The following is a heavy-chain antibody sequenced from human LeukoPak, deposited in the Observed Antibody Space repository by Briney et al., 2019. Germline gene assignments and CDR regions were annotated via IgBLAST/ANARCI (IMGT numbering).Heavy chain of an antibody. Sequence: SETLSLTCTVSRGSIASSDYYWGWIRQSPGRGLEWIGSIYYSGSAYYSPSFKSRVTISVDTSKSQFSLRLGSVTAADTSIYYCARLVAGFCSGDRCYSDPYYFFMDVWAKGTTVTVSS. CDR1: RGSIASSDYY. CDR2: IYYSGSA. CDR3: ARLVAGFCSGDRCYSDPYYFFMDV. J-gene: IGHJ6*03. D-gene: IGHD2-15*01. V-gene: IGHV4-39*01.